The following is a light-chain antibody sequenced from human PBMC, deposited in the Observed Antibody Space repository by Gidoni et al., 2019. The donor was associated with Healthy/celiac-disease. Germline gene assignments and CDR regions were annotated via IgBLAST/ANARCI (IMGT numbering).Light chain of an antibody. CDR1: SSDVGGYNY. Sequence: QSALTQPASVSGSPGPSLTISCTGTSSDVGGYNYVSWYQQHPGKAPKLMIYDVSNRPSVVSNRFSGSKSGNTASLTISGLQAEDEADYYCSSYTSSSTPHYVFGTGTKVTVL. CDR3: SSYTSSSTPHYV. J-gene: IGLJ1*01. V-gene: IGLV2-14*03. CDR2: DVS.